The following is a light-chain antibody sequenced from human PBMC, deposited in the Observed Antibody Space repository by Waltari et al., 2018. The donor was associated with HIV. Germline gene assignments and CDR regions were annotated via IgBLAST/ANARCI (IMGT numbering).Light chain of an antibody. J-gene: IGKJ1*01. Sequence: DIVLTQSPDSLAVSLGERATINCKASQSVLYNSNSKNYLSWYQQRPGQPPKLLIYWASTRESGVPDRFSGSASGTDFTLTISGLQSEDFAVYYCQQYNNWPPWTFGQGTKVEIK. CDR3: QQYNNWPPWT. V-gene: IGKV4-1*01. CDR2: WAS. CDR1: QSVLYNSNSKNY.